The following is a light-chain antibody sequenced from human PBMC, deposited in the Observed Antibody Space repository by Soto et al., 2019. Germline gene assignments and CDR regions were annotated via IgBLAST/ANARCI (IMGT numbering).Light chain of an antibody. CDR3: QQYGSSLTWT. CDR1: QSVSSSY. J-gene: IGKJ1*01. V-gene: IGKV3-20*01. CDR2: GAS. Sequence: ESVLTPAPGFLSLTPGERAALACRASQSVSSSYLAWYQQKPGQAPRLLIYGASSRATGIPDRFSGSGSGTDFTLTISRLEPEDFAVYYCQQYGSSLTWTFGQGTKVDIK.